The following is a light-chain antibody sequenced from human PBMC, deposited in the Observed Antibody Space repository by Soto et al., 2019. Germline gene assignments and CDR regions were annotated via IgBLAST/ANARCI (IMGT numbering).Light chain of an antibody. V-gene: IGKV1-5*03. CDR1: QTISSL. J-gene: IGKJ1*01. Sequence: DIQMTESPSNLSGSVGDRVTITCRASQTISSLLAWYQQRPWKAPKLLIYKASTLKSGVPSRFSGSGSGTEFTLTISSLQPDDFATYYCQHYNSYSEAFAHVTKVDIK. CDR2: KAS. CDR3: QHYNSYSEA.